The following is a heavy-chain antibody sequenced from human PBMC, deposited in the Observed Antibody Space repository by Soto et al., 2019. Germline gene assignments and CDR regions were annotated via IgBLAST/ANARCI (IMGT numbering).Heavy chain of an antibody. D-gene: IGHD6-6*01. CDR2: INHSGST. J-gene: IGHJ4*02. Sequence: QVQLQQWGAGLLKPSETLSLTCAVYGGSFSGYYWSWIRQPPGKGLEWIGEINHSGSTNYNPSLKSRVTISVDTSKNQCSLKLSSVTAADTAVYYCARAVYSSSAKFDYWGQGTLVTVSS. CDR1: GGSFSGYY. V-gene: IGHV4-34*01. CDR3: ARAVYSSSAKFDY.